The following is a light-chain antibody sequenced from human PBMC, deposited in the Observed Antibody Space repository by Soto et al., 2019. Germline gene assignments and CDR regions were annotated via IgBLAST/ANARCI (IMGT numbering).Light chain of an antibody. V-gene: IGLV2-8*01. CDR3: SSYAGSNNLV. J-gene: IGLJ1*01. CDR1: SSDVGGYNY. CDR2: EVS. Sequence: QSVLTQPPSASGSPGQSVTISCTGTSSDVGGYNYVSWYQQHPGKAPKLMIYEVSKRPSGVPDRFSGSKSGNTASLTVSGLQDDDEADYYCSSYAGSNNLVFGTGTK.